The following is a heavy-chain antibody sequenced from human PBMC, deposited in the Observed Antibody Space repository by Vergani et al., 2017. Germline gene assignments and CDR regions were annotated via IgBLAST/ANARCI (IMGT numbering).Heavy chain of an antibody. CDR2: IYPGDSVT. Sequence: EVQLVQSGAEVKKPGESLKISCKASGYSFTRYWIGWVRQRPGKGLEWMVIIYPGDSVTRYSPSFQGQVTILADKSISTAYLQWSSLKAADTAMYYCARRGRGYCSSSSCYIIDYWGPGTLVTVSS. CDR3: ARRGRGYCSSSSCYIIDY. J-gene: IGHJ4*02. D-gene: IGHD2-2*02. CDR1: GYSFTRYW. V-gene: IGHV5-51*03.